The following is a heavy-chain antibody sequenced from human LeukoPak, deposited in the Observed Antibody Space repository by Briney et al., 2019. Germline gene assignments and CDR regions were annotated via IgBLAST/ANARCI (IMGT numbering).Heavy chain of an antibody. D-gene: IGHD2-21*02. J-gene: IGHJ4*02. V-gene: IGHV1-69*13. CDR1: GGTFSSYA. Sequence: ASVKVSCKASGGTFSSYAISWMRQAPGQGLEWMGGIIPIFGTANYAQKFQGRVTITADESTSTAYMELSSLRSEDTAVYYCARGGREVTATRFDYWGQGTLVTVSS. CDR3: ARGGREVTATRFDY. CDR2: IIPIFGTA.